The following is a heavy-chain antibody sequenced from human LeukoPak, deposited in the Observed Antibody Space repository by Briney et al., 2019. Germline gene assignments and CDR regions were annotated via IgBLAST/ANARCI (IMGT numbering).Heavy chain of an antibody. Sequence: ASVKVSCKASGYTFTSYAMNWVRQAPGQGLEWMGWINTNTGNPTYAQGFTGRFVFSLDTSVSTAYLQISILKAEDTAVYYCARGSIAAAGRSFDYWGQGTLVTVSS. CDR2: INTNTGNP. V-gene: IGHV7-4-1*02. CDR3: ARGSIAAAGRSFDY. J-gene: IGHJ4*02. D-gene: IGHD6-13*01. CDR1: GYTFTSYA.